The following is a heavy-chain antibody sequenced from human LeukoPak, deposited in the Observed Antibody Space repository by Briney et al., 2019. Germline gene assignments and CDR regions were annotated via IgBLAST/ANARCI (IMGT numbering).Heavy chain of an antibody. CDR2: IYHSGST. CDR3: ARDPHYTPFDY. Sequence: PSETLSLTCTVSGYSISSGYYWGWIRQPPGKGLEWIGSIYHSGSTYYNPSLKSRVTISVDTSKNQFSLKLSSVTAADPAVYYCARDPHYTPFDYWGQGTLVTVSS. CDR1: GYSISSGYY. V-gene: IGHV4-38-2*02. D-gene: IGHD4-11*01. J-gene: IGHJ4*02.